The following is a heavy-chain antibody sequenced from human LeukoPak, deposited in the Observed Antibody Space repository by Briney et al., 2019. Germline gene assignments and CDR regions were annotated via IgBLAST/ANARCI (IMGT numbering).Heavy chain of an antibody. CDR3: ARQGHYYDSSGLDY. Sequence: SETLSLTCTVSGGSISNYYWSWIRQPPGKGLEWIGSIYYSGSTYYNPSLKSRVTISVDTSKNQFSLKLSSVTAADTAVYYCARQGHYYDSSGLDYWGQGTLVTVSS. J-gene: IGHJ4*02. V-gene: IGHV4-59*05. CDR1: GGSISNYY. D-gene: IGHD3-22*01. CDR2: IYYSGST.